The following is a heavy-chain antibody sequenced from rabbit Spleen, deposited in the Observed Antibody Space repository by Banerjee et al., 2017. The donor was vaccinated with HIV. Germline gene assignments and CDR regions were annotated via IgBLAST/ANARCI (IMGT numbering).Heavy chain of an antibody. CDR2: IYAGSSSGFT. CDR1: GFSFSSRYY. D-gene: IGHD8-1*01. V-gene: IGHV1S40*01. Sequence: QSLEESGGDLVKPGASLTLTCTASGFSFSSRYYMCWVRQAPGKGLEWIACIYAGSSSGFTYSATWARGRFTCSKTSSTTVTLQMTSLTVADTATYFCARDTGSSFSSYGMDLWGQGTLVTVS. CDR3: ARDTGSSFSSYGMDL. J-gene: IGHJ3*01.